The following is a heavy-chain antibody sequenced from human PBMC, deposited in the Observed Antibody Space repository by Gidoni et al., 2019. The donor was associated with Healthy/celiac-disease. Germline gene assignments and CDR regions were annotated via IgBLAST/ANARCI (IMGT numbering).Heavy chain of an antibody. CDR2: ISSSSSYI. V-gene: IGHV3-21*01. CDR3: ARDQATVTKYYYYGMDV. D-gene: IGHD4-17*01. J-gene: IGHJ6*02. CDR1: GFTFSSYS. Sequence: EVQLVESGGGLVKPGGSLRLSCAASGFTFSSYSMNWVRQAPGKGLEWVSSISSSSSYIYYADSVKGRFTISRDNAKNSLYLQMNSLRAEDTAVYYCARDQATVTKYYYYGMDVWGQGTTVTVSS.